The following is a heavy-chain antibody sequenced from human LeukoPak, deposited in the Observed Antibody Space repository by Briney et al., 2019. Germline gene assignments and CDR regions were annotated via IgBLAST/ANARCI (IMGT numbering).Heavy chain of an antibody. CDR2: INTKSGNP. CDR3: VRRGNDL. D-gene: IGHD2/OR15-2a*01. Sequence: GASVKVSCKASGYTFTDYALNWVRQAPGQGLEWMGWINTKSGNPTYAQGFTGRFVFSLDTSVSTAYLQINSLKTEDTAVYYCVRRGNDLWGQGTLVTVSS. J-gene: IGHJ5*02. V-gene: IGHV7-4-1*02. CDR1: GYTFTDYA.